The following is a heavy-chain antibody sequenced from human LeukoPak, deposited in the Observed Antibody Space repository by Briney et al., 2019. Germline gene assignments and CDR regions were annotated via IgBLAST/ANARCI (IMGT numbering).Heavy chain of an antibody. V-gene: IGHV3-23*01. CDR2: ISGSGGST. J-gene: IGHJ3*02. Sequence: GGSLRLSCAASGFTFSSYAMSWVRQAPGKGLEWVSAISGSGGSTYYADSVKGRFTISRDNSKNTLYLQMNSLRAEDTAVYYCATRRHYYENAFDIWGQGTMVTVSS. D-gene: IGHD1-26*01. CDR1: GFTFSSYA. CDR3: ATRRHYYENAFDI.